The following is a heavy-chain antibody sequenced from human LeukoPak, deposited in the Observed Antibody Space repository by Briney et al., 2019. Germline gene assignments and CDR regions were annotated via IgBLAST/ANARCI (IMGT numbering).Heavy chain of an antibody. V-gene: IGHV1-69*04. J-gene: IGHJ4*02. CDR1: GGTFSSYA. CDR2: IIPILGIA. Sequence: SVKVSCKASGGTFSSYAISWGRQAPGQGPEWMGRIIPILGIANYAQKFQGRVTITADKSTSTAYMELSSLRSEDTAVYYCARDNYYDSSGYGLDYWGQGTLVTVSS. D-gene: IGHD3-22*01. CDR3: ARDNYYDSSGYGLDY.